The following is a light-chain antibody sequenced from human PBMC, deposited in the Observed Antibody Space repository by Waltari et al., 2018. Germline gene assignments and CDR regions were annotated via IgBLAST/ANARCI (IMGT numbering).Light chain of an antibody. CDR1: QSVRSNY. J-gene: IGKJ2*01. CDR2: GAS. V-gene: IGKV3-20*01. Sequence: EIVLTQSPGTLSLSPGDRATLSCRASQSVRSNYLAWYQQKPCQAPGLLIYGASNRATGIQDRFSGSGSGTDFTLTITRLEPEDFVVYYCQQYGESPYTFGQGTNLEIK. CDR3: QQYGESPYT.